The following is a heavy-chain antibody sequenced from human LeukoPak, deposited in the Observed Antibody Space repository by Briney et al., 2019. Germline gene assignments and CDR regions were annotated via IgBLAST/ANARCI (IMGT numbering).Heavy chain of an antibody. CDR3: ARQGYRGKDFDS. D-gene: IGHD5-12*01. CDR2: IYTSGST. J-gene: IGHJ4*02. V-gene: IGHV4-4*09. CDR1: GGSISSYY. Sequence: SETLSLTCTVSGGSISSYYWSWIRQPPGKGLEWIGYIYTSGSTNYNPSLKSRVTISVDTSKNQFSLKLSSVTAADTAVYYCARQGYRGKDFDSWGQGTLVTVSS.